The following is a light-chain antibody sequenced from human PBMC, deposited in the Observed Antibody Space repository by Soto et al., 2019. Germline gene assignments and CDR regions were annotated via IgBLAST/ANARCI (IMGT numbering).Light chain of an antibody. CDR2: DAS. Sequence: DIQMTQSPSTLSASVGDRVTITCRASQSISRWLAWYKQKPGKAPQALIYDASSLKSGVPSRLSGNGSGTEFTLTISSMKPDDFATYYCQQYNNYSTFGQGTRLEIK. CDR3: QQYNNYST. J-gene: IGKJ5*01. CDR1: QSISRW. V-gene: IGKV1-5*01.